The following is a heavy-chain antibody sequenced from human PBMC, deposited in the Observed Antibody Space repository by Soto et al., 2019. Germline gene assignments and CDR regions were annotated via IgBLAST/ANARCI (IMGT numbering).Heavy chain of an antibody. J-gene: IGHJ4*02. CDR2: IYSGGST. CDR1: GFTVSSNY. D-gene: IGHD2-15*01. V-gene: IGHV3-66*01. Sequence: PGGSLRLSCAASGFTVSSNYMSWVRQAPGKGLEWVSVIYSGGSTYYADSVKGRFTISRDNSKNTLYLQMNSLRAEDTAVYYCARDAGDCSGGSCYQLDYWGQGTLVTVSS. CDR3: ARDAGDCSGGSCYQLDY.